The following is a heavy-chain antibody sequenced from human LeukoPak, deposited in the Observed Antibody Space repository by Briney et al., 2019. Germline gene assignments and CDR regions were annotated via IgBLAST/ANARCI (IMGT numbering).Heavy chain of an antibody. D-gene: IGHD6-13*01. CDR2: IKSKTDGGTT. V-gene: IGHV3-15*01. CDR3: TTENLIAAGYYFDY. Sequence: GGSLRLSCAASGFTFSNAWMSWVRQAPGKGLEWVGRIKSKTDGGTTDYAAPVNGRFTISRDDSKNTLYLQMNSLKTEDTAVYYCTTENLIAAGYYFDYWGQGTLVTVSS. J-gene: IGHJ4*02. CDR1: GFTFSNAW.